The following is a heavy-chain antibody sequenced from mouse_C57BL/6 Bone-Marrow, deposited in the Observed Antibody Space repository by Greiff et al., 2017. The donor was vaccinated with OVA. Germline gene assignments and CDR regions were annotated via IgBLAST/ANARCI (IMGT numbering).Heavy chain of an antibody. CDR1: GFTFSSYA. V-gene: IGHV5-4*01. CDR2: ISDGGSYT. D-gene: IGHD2-3*01. J-gene: IGHJ1*03. Sequence: EVKLVESGGGLVKPGGSLKLSCAASGFTFSSYAMSWVRQTPEKRLEWVATISDGGSYTYYPDNVKGRFTISRDNAKNNLYLQMSHLKSEDTAMYDCAREGDYDGYYVGWYFDVWGTGTTVTVSS. CDR3: AREGDYDGYYVGWYFDV.